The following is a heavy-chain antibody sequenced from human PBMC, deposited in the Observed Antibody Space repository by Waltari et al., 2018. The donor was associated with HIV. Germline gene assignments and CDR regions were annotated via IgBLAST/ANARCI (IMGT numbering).Heavy chain of an antibody. CDR1: GFTFTSYA. D-gene: IGHD3-22*01. CDR3: TRVFSRLQANKWFFDL. J-gene: IGHJ2*01. Sequence: QEELLQSGGHVVQLGGSLWLSCRASGFTFTSYAIHWVRQAPGAGLEWLASISSDGTETLYADAVRGRFVISRDNSDASVLLQMTGLRNSDSSLYFCTRVFSRLQANKWFFDLWGRGSLV. CDR2: ISSDGTET. V-gene: IGHV3-30*01.